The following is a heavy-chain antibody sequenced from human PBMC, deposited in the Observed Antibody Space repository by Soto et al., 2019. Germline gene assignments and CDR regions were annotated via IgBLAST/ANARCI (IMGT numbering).Heavy chain of an antibody. D-gene: IGHD6-19*01. V-gene: IGHV1-3*01. CDR2: INAGNGNT. Sequence: QVQLVQSGAEVKKPGASVKVSCKASGYTFTSYAMHWVRQAPGQRLEWMGWINAGNGNTKYSQKFQGRVTITRDTSASTDYMELSSLRSEETAVYYCARAFSSGWYGGLYYFDYWGQGTLVTVSS. CDR3: ARAFSSGWYGGLYYFDY. CDR1: GYTFTSYA. J-gene: IGHJ4*02.